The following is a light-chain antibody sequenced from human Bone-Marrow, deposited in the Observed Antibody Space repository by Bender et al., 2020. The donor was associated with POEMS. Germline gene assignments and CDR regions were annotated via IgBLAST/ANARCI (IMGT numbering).Light chain of an antibody. CDR2: EVA. CDR1: SSDVGGSKF. V-gene: IGLV2-8*01. Sequence: QSALTQPPSASGSPGQSVTVSCTGTSSDVGGSKFVSWYQQHPGKAPKLIIYEVAKRPSGVPDRFSGSKSGNTASLTVSGLQAEDEAAYYCGSYTRNTKYVFGSGTKITVL. J-gene: IGLJ1*01. CDR3: GSYTRNTKYV.